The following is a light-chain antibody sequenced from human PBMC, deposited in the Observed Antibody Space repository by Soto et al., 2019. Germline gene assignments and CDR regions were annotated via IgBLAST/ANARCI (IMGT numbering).Light chain of an antibody. CDR1: QSIATY. CDR3: QQTYRTPRT. V-gene: IGKV1-39*01. J-gene: IGKJ1*01. CDR2: VAS. Sequence: DIQMTQSPSSLSASVGDRVTITCRASQSIATYLNWYQQNSGNAPNLLIYVASTLQSGVPSRFSGSGSETDFTLTISSLQPEDFATYYCQQTYRTPRTFGQGTKVEIK.